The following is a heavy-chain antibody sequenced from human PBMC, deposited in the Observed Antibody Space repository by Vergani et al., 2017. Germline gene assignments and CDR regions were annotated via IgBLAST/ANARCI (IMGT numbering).Heavy chain of an antibody. Sequence: QVQLQQWGAGLLKPSETLSLTCAVYGGSFSGYYWSWIRQPPGKGLEWIGEINHSGSTNYHPSLKSRVTISVDTSKNQFSLKLSSVTAADTAVYYCARGDYYYGMDVWGQGTTVTVSS. CDR2: INHSGST. CDR3: ARGDYYYGMDV. J-gene: IGHJ6*02. CDR1: GGSFSGYY. V-gene: IGHV4-34*01.